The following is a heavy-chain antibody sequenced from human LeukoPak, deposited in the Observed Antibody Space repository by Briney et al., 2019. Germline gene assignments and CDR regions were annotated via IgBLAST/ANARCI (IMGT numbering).Heavy chain of an antibody. D-gene: IGHD5-18*01. CDR1: GFTFSSYW. CDR2: IKQDGSEK. J-gene: IGHJ6*02. V-gene: IGHV3-7*01. CDR3: ARDVEYSYGYEYYYYGMDV. Sequence: GGSLRLSCAASGFTFSSYWMSWVRQAPGKGLEWVANIKQDGSEKYYVDSVKGRFTISRDNAKNSLYLQMSSLRAEDTAVYYCARDVEYSYGYEYYYYGMDVWGQGTTVTVSS.